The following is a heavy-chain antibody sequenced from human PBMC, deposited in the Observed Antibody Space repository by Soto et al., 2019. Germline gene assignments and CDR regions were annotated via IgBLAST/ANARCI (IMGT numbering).Heavy chain of an antibody. J-gene: IGHJ6*02. Sequence: QVQLQESGPGLVKPSGTLSLTCAVSGGSTSSSNWWSWVRQPPGKGLEWIGEIYHSGSTNYNPSLKSRVTISVDKSKNKFSLMLSSVTAADTAVYYCARVSGSYYYGMDVWGQGTTVTVSS. CDR2: IYHSGST. CDR3: ARVSGSYYYGMDV. D-gene: IGHD1-26*01. V-gene: IGHV4-4*02. CDR1: GGSTSSSNW.